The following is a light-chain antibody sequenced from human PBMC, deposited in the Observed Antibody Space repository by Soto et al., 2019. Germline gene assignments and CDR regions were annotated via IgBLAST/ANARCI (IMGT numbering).Light chain of an antibody. CDR3: QQYYSTPRT. J-gene: IGKJ3*01. V-gene: IGKV4-1*01. CDR2: WAS. Sequence: DIVMTQSQDSLAVSLGERATINCKSSQSVLYNSNNKNYLAWYQQKPGQSPKLLISWASIRESGVPDRFSGSGSGTDFTLTISSLQAEDVAVYYCQQYYSTPRTFGPGTKVDIK. CDR1: QSVLYNSNNKNY.